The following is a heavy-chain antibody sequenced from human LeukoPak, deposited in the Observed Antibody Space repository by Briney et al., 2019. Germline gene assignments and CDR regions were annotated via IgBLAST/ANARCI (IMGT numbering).Heavy chain of an antibody. J-gene: IGHJ4*02. Sequence: SETLSLTCTVSGGSISSTDFYWSWIRQPPGKGLEWIGYIFYSGSTYYNPSPQSRVTISVNTSKNQFSLTLSSVTAADTAVYYCARYYSGWGSYLRVVDYWGQGTLVTVSS. V-gene: IGHV4-30-4*01. CDR1: GGSISSTDFY. CDR2: IFYSGST. CDR3: ARYYSGWGSYLRVVDY. D-gene: IGHD3-10*01.